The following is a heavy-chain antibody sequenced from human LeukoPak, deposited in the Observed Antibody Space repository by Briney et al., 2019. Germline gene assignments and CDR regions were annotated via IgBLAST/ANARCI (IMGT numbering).Heavy chain of an antibody. Sequence: ASVKVSCKASGYTFTGYFMHWVRQAPGQGLEWMGWINSNNGATNYAQNFQGRVTMTRDTSISTAYMELRSDDTAVYYCARGRYDTSGYYHLDYWGQGTLVTVSS. D-gene: IGHD3-22*01. CDR3: ARGRYDTSGYYHLDY. J-gene: IGHJ4*02. V-gene: IGHV1-2*02. CDR1: GYTFTGYF. CDR2: INSNNGAT.